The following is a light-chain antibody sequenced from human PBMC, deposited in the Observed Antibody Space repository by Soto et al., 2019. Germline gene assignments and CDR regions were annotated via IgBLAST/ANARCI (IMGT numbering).Light chain of an antibody. CDR2: EVS. CDR1: SSDVGGYDF. V-gene: IGLV2-14*01. Sequence: QSALTQPASVSGSPEQSITISCTGTSSDVGGYDFVSWYQHHPGKAPKLMIYEVSNGPSGVSNRFSGSKSGNTAPLTISGLQAEDEAYYFCSSYTSSASYVFGTGTKLTVL. CDR3: SSYTSSASYV. J-gene: IGLJ1*01.